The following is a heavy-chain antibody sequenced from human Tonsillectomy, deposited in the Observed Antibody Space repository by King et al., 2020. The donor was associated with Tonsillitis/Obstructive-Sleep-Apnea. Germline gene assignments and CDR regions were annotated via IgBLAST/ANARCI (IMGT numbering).Heavy chain of an antibody. CDR3: ARVSPSNNWFDP. J-gene: IGHJ5*02. CDR2: IDYSGST. CDR1: GGSISSGSYY. V-gene: IGHV4-61*01. Sequence: QLQESGPGLVKPSETLSLTCTVSGGSISSGSYYWSWIRQPPGKGLEWIGQIDYSGSTNYNPSLKSRVTISVDTSKNQFSLKLRAVSAADAAVYHCARVSPSNNWFDPWGQGTLVTVSS.